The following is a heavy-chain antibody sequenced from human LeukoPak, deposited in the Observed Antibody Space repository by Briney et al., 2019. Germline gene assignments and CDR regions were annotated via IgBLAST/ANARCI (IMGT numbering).Heavy chain of an antibody. J-gene: IGHJ4*02. CDR2: ISYSGST. D-gene: IGHD5-18*01. CDR1: GDSMTSSSYE. V-gene: IGHV4-39*07. CDR3: ARAITNYGYIFDY. Sequence: PSETLSLTCKVSGDSMTSSSYEWAWIRQTPGKGLEWIGTISYSGSTDYNPSLKSRVTISVDTSKDQFSLNLSSVTAADTAVYYCARAITNYGYIFDYWGQGTLVTVSS.